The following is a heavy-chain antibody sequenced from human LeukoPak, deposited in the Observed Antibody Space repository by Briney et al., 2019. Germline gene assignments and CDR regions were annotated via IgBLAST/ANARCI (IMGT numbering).Heavy chain of an antibody. CDR2: ISSSSSYI. CDR3: ARAGGDYYDSSGYPVGPYYFDC. Sequence: GGSLRLSCAASGFTFSSYSMNWVRQAPGKGLEWVSSISSSSSYIYYADSVKGRFTISRDNAKNSLYLQMNSLRAEDTAVYYCARAGGDYYDSSGYPVGPYYFDCWGQGTLVTVSS. D-gene: IGHD3-22*01. V-gene: IGHV3-21*01. J-gene: IGHJ4*02. CDR1: GFTFSSYS.